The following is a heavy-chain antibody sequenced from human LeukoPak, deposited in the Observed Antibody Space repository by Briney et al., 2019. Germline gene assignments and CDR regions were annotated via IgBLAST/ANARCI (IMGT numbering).Heavy chain of an antibody. V-gene: IGHV4-39*01. J-gene: IGHJ4*02. D-gene: IGHD1-1*01. CDR1: GGSISSSSYY. Sequence: SETLSLTCTVSGGSISSSSYYWGWIRQPPGKGLEWIGSIYYSGSTYYNPSLKSRVTISVDTSKNQFSLKLSSVTAADTAVYYCARHSVQLTLDYWDQGTLVTVSS. CDR2: IYYSGST. CDR3: ARHSVQLTLDY.